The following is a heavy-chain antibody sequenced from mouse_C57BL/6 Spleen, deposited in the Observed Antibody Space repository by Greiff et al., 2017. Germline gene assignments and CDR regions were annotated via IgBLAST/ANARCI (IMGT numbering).Heavy chain of an antibody. Sequence: QVQLKQSGAELVRPGASVTLSCKASGYTFTDYEMHWVKQTPVHGLEWIGAIDPETGGTAYNQKFKGKAILTADKSSSTAYMELRSLTSEDSAVYYCTRGANVPYYCGSSYWYFDVWGTGTTVTVAS. CDR3: TRGANVPYYCGSSYWYFDV. D-gene: IGHD1-1*01. J-gene: IGHJ1*03. V-gene: IGHV1-15*01. CDR2: IDPETGGT. CDR1: GYTFTDYE.